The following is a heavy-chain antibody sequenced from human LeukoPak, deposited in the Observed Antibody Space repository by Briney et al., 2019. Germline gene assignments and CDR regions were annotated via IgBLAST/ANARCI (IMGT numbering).Heavy chain of an antibody. D-gene: IGHD7-27*01. CDR1: GFTFSSYS. Sequence: GGSLRLSCAASGFTFSSYSMNWVRQAPGKGLEWVSSISSHSRYIYYAGSMRGRFTISRDDAKNSLYLEMNSLRGEDTAVYYCARDGVPGAFDYWGQGTLDTVSS. J-gene: IGHJ4*02. CDR3: ARDGVPGAFDY. V-gene: IGHV3-21*01. CDR2: ISSHSRYI.